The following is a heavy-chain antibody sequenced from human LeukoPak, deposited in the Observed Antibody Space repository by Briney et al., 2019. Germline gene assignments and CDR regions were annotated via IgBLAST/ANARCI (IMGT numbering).Heavy chain of an antibody. CDR1: GGSLSSGGYY. Sequence: PSETLSLTCTVSGGSLSSGGYYWSWIRQPPGKGLEWIGYIYHSGSTYYNPSLKSRVTISVDRSKNQFSLKLSSVTAADTAVYYCARIVGAPLNYYFDYWGQGTLVTVSS. J-gene: IGHJ4*02. V-gene: IGHV4-30-2*01. D-gene: IGHD1-26*01. CDR3: ARIVGAPLNYYFDY. CDR2: IYHSGST.